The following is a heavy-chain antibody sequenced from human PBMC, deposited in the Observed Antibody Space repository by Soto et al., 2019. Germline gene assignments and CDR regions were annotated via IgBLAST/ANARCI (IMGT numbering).Heavy chain of an antibody. Sequence: QVQLQESGPGLVKPSETLSLTCTVSGGSISSYYWSWIRQPPGKGLEWIGYIYYSGSTNYNPSLKSRVTISVDTSKNQFSLKLSSVTAADTAVYYCARVRTSIAAADPYWYFDLWGRGTLVTVSS. V-gene: IGHV4-59*01. CDR3: ARVRTSIAAADPYWYFDL. CDR2: IYYSGST. J-gene: IGHJ2*01. CDR1: GGSISSYY. D-gene: IGHD6-13*01.